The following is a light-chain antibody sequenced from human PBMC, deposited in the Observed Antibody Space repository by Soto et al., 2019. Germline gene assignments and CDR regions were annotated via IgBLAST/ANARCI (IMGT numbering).Light chain of an antibody. Sequence: NFMLTQPHSVSESPGKTVTISCTRSSGSIASNYVQWYQQRPGSSPTTVIYEDKHRPSGVPDRFFGSIDSSSNSASLTISGLKTEDEADYYCQSYASNDWVFGGGTKVIVL. CDR1: SGSIASNY. J-gene: IGLJ3*02. V-gene: IGLV6-57*01. CDR3: QSYASNDWV. CDR2: EDK.